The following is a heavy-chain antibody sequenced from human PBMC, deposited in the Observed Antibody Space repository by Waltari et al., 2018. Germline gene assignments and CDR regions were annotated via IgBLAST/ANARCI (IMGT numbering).Heavy chain of an antibody. Sequence: QVQLQQWGAGLLKPSETLSLTCAVYGGSFSGYYWSWIRQPPGKGLEWIGEINHSVSTNYNPSLKSRVTISVDTSKNQFSLKLSSVTAADTAVYYCARQPSSLRRVKVFDYWGQGTLVTVSS. V-gene: IGHV4-34*01. J-gene: IGHJ4*02. CDR1: GGSFSGYY. CDR2: INHSVST. CDR3: ARQPSSLRRVKVFDY.